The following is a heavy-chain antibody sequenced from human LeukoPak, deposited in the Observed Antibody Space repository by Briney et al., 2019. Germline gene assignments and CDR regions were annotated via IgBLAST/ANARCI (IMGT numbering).Heavy chain of an antibody. V-gene: IGHV3-30-3*01. CDR1: GFTFSSYA. CDR2: ISYDGSNK. D-gene: IGHD6-19*01. Sequence: PGGSLRLSCAASGFTFSSYAMHWVRQAPGKGLEWVAVISYDGSNKYYADSVKGRFTISRDNSKNTLYLQMNSLRAEDTAVYYCASIGSSGWSFDYWGQGTLVTVSS. CDR3: ASIGSSGWSFDY. J-gene: IGHJ4*02.